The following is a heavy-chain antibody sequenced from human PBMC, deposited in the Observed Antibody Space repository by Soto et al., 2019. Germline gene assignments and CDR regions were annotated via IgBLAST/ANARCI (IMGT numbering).Heavy chain of an antibody. V-gene: IGHV4-59*01. D-gene: IGHD2-2*01. CDR1: GGSISSYY. CDR3: ARGGYCISTSCYEVFWFDP. Sequence: PSETLSLTCTVSGGSISSYYWSWIRQPPGKGLEWIGYIYYSGSTNYNPSLKSRVTISVDTSKNQFSLKLSSVTAADTAVYYCARGGYCISTSCYEVFWFDPWGQGTLVTVSS. CDR2: IYYSGST. J-gene: IGHJ5*02.